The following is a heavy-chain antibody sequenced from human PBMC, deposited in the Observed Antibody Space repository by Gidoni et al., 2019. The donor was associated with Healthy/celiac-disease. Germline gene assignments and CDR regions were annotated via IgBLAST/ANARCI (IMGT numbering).Heavy chain of an antibody. CDR3: ARGSSGWYDY. CDR2: ISSSSRYI. D-gene: IGHD6-19*01. J-gene: IGHJ4*02. CDR1: GFTFSSDS. Sequence: EVQLVASGGGLVKPGGSLSLSCSASGFTFSSDSMNWVRQAPGKGLEWVSSISSSSRYIYYADSVKGRFTISRDNAKNSLYLQMNSLRAEDTAVYYCARGSSGWYDYWGQGTLVTVSS. V-gene: IGHV3-21*01.